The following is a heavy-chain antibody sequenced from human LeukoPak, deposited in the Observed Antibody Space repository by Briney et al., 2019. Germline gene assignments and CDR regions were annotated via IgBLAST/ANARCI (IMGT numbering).Heavy chain of an antibody. J-gene: IGHJ5*02. CDR1: GGSISSGDYY. V-gene: IGHV4-30-4*01. Sequence: SPSQTLSLTCTVSGGSISSGDYYWSWIRQPPGKGLEWIGYIYYSGSTYYNPSLKSRVTISVDTSKNQFSLKLSSVTAADTAVYYCARVRYCTNDVCYLASGWFDPWGQGTLVTVSS. CDR3: ARVRYCTNDVCYLASGWFDP. CDR2: IYYSGST. D-gene: IGHD2-8*01.